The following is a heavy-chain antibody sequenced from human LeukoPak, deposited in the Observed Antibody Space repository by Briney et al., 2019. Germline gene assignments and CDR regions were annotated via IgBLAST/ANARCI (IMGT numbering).Heavy chain of an antibody. CDR3: AGLLCERCLTGYSSSWFDL. Sequence: SVKVSCKASGGTFSSYAISWVRQAPGQGLEWMGGIIPIFGTANYAQKFQGRVTITADESTSTAYMELSSLRSEDTAVYYCAGLLCERCLTGYSSSWFDLWGQGTLVTVSS. D-gene: IGHD6-13*01. CDR1: GGTFSSYA. V-gene: IGHV1-69*13. J-gene: IGHJ5*02. CDR2: IIPIFGTA.